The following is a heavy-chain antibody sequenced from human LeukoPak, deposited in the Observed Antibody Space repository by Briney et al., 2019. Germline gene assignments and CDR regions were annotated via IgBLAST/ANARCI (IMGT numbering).Heavy chain of an antibody. CDR3: AKEERAAAGPLLIYVDY. CDR2: ISYDGSNK. CDR1: GFTFSSYA. D-gene: IGHD6-13*01. Sequence: QPGRSLRLSCAASGFTFSSYAMHWVRQAPGKELEWVAVISYDGSNKYYADSVKGRFAISRDNSKNTLHLQMNSLRAEDTAVYYCAKEERAAAGPLLIYVDYWGQGTLVTVSS. J-gene: IGHJ4*02. V-gene: IGHV3-30*09.